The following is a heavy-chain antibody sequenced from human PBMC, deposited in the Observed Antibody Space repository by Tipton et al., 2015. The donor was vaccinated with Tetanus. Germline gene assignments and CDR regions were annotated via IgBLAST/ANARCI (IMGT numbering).Heavy chain of an antibody. J-gene: IGHJ3*01. V-gene: IGHV3-33*01. Sequence: SLRLSCEASGFTFKNHGMHWVRQAPGKGLERVALIWYDGSNPSYAHSVRGRFTISRDNSKSTLFLQMNSLRAEDTAVYLCARRTNSGHVYNPLDLWGQGTMVTVSS. CDR3: ARRTNSGHVYNPLDL. CDR1: GFTFKNHG. D-gene: IGHD5-24*01. CDR2: IWYDGSNP.